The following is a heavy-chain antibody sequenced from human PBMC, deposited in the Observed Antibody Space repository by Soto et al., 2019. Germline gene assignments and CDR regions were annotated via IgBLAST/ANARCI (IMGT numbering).Heavy chain of an antibody. CDR1: GFTFSNYW. CDR3: TRDSPHRSLDP. V-gene: IGHV3-74*01. J-gene: IGHJ5*02. D-gene: IGHD2-15*01. CDR2: SNNDVSHT. Sequence: EVQLVESGGDLVQPGGSLRLSCAASGFTFSNYWMHWVRQAPGKGLVWVSRSNNDVSHTLYADSVKGRVTISRDNAKNTLYLQMNSLRTEDTAVYYCTRDSPHRSLDPWGQGTVVTVSS.